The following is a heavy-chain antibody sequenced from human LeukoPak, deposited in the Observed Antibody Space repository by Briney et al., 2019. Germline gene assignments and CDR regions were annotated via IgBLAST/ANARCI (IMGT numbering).Heavy chain of an antibody. CDR1: GGSISSGDYY. V-gene: IGHV4-30-4*01. CDR2: INYSGST. J-gene: IGHJ3*02. Sequence: SETLSLTCTVSGGSISSGDYYWSWIRQPPGKGLEWIGYINYSGSTYYNPSLKSRVTISVDTSKNQFSLKLSSVTAADTAVYYCARERSGNYRDAFDIWGQGTMVAVSS. CDR3: ARERSGNYRDAFDI. D-gene: IGHD1-26*01.